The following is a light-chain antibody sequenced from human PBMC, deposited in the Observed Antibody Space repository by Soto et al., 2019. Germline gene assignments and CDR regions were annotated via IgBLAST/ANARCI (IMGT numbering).Light chain of an antibody. CDR2: AAS. CDR3: QHYNNWLIT. V-gene: IGKV1-6*01. CDR1: QGIRKD. Sequence: QMTEAPPSLSASAGDRATITCRASQGIRKDLGWYQVKPGQAPKLLIYAASTLQSGFPSRFSGSASGTDFTLNISSLQSEDFAVYYCQHYNNWLITFGQGTRLDIK. J-gene: IGKJ5*01.